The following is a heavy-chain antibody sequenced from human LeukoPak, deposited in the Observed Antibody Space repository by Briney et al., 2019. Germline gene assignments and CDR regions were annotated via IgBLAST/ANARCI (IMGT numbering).Heavy chain of an antibody. Sequence: GGSLRLSCVGSGFTFSDYAIHWVRQAPGKGLEWVAVSAHDEVGKQFADSVKGRFTPSRDNSRDSVHLQMNRLRDEDTAVYYCAKDRGYGEHEPFESWGQGSLVTVPS. V-gene: IGHV3-30*18. CDR1: GFTFSDYA. CDR3: AKDRGYGEHEPFES. J-gene: IGHJ4*02. D-gene: IGHD4/OR15-4a*01. CDR2: SAHDEVGK.